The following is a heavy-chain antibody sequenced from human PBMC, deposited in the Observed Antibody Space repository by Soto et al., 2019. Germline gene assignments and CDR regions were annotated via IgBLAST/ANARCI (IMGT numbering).Heavy chain of an antibody. Sequence: QVQLVESGGGVVQPGRSLRLSCAASGFTFSSYGMHWVRQAPGKGLEWVAVTSYDGSNKYYADSVKGRFTISRDNSKNTLYLQMNSLRAEDTAVYYCAKDLYYDFWSGYPDYWGQGTLVTVSS. CDR3: AKDLYYDFWSGYPDY. D-gene: IGHD3-3*01. CDR2: TSYDGSNK. V-gene: IGHV3-30*18. J-gene: IGHJ4*02. CDR1: GFTFSSYG.